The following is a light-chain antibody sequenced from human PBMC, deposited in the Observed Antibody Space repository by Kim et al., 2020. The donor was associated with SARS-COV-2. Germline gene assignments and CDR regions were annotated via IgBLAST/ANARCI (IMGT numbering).Light chain of an antibody. CDR1: ALPKQY. CDR3: QSADSSGTYVV. J-gene: IGLJ2*01. V-gene: IGLV3-25*03. CDR2: KAS. Sequence: PRQMARITCAGDALPKQYAYWYQQKPGQAPVLVIYKASERPSGIPERFSGSSSGTTVTLTISGVQAEDEADYYCQSADSSGTYVVFGGGTKVTVL.